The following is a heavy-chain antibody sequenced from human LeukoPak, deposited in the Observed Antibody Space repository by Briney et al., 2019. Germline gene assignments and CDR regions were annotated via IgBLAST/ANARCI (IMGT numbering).Heavy chain of an antibody. CDR3: ATLSGDS. J-gene: IGHJ5*01. Sequence: SETLSLTCNVSGGSLVTSAYSWGWVRQPPGKGLEYIGNIYYSGSAYYNPSLKSRVTLSVDTSNSQFSLRLTSVTAADTAIYYCATLSGDSWGHGTLVTVSS. V-gene: IGHV4-39*01. CDR2: IYYSGSA. CDR1: GGSLVTSAYS. D-gene: IGHD3-16*02.